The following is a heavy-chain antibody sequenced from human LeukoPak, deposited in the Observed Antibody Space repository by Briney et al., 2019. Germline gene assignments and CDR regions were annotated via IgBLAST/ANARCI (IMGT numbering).Heavy chain of an antibody. CDR2: ISYDGSNK. D-gene: IGHD1-26*01. V-gene: IGHV3-30*01. J-gene: IGHJ3*02. Sequence: GRSLRLSCAASGLTFSSYAMHCVRQAPGKGLEWVAVISYDGSNKYYEDSVQGRFTISGDKSKNTLYLQMNSLRPEDTAFYYCARGPGPIAGAKNPFDIWGQGTMVTVSS. CDR1: GLTFSSYA. CDR3: ARGPGPIAGAKNPFDI.